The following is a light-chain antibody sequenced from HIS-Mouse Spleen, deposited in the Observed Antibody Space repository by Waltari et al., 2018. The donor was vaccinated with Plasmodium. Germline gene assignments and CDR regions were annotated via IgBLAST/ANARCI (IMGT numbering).Light chain of an antibody. CDR3: SSYAGSNNLEV. V-gene: IGLV2-8*01. J-gene: IGLJ2*01. CDR1: TRAVGGYNY. Sequence: QSALPQPPSASGSPGQSVTISCHGTTRAVGGYNYVSWYQQHPGKAPKLMIYEVSKRPSGVPDRFSGSKSGNTASLTVSGLQAEDEADYYCSSYAGSNNLEVFGGGTKLTVL. CDR2: EVS.